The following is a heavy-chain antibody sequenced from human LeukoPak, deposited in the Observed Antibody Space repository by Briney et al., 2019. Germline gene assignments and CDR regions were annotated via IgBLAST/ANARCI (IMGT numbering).Heavy chain of an antibody. D-gene: IGHD6-19*01. V-gene: IGHV3-23*01. CDR3: AKETNSYSSGWYNY. CDR2: ISGSGGST. J-gene: IGHJ4*02. Sequence: GGSLRLSCAASGFTFSSYSMNWVRQAPGKGLEWVSAISGSGGSTYYADSVKGRFTISRDNSKNTLYLQMNSLRAEDTAVYYCAKETNSYSSGWYNYWGQGTLVTVSS. CDR1: GFTFSSYS.